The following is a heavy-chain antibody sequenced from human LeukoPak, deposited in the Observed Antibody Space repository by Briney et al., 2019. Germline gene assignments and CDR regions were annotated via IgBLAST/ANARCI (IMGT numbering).Heavy chain of an antibody. CDR1: GGTFSSYA. D-gene: IGHD2-2*02. V-gene: IGHV1-69*06. CDR3: VRVSCSSTSCSTDWFDP. J-gene: IGHJ5*02. CDR2: IIPIFGTA. Sequence: GSSVKVSCKASGGTFSSYAISWVRQAPGQGLEWMGGIIPIFGTANYAQKFQGRVTITADKSTSTAYMELSSLRSEDTAVYYCVRVSCSSTSCSTDWFDPWGQGTLVTVSS.